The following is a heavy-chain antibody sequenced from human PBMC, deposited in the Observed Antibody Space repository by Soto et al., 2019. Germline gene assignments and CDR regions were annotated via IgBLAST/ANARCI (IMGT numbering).Heavy chain of an antibody. CDR1: GDSISIGGYS. CDR3: ARESRLVYSFFDN. J-gene: IGHJ4*02. D-gene: IGHD4-4*01. Sequence: QLQLQESGSGLVKPSQTLSLTCDVSGDSISIGGYSWNWLRQPPGKGLQWIGYLYHGGSTYYKPSLKGRVIISVDRAKIHFSLNLTSVTAADTAVYYCARESRLVYSFFDNWSQGILVTVSS. V-gene: IGHV4-30-2*01. CDR2: LYHGGST.